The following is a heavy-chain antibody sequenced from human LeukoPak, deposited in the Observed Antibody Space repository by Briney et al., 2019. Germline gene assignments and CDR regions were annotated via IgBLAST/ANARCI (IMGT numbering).Heavy chain of an antibody. CDR1: GYTFTSYY. V-gene: IGHV1-46*01. J-gene: IGHJ6*03. CDR2: INPSGGST. Sequence: ASVKVSCKASGYTFTSYYMHWVRQAPGQGLEWMGIINPSGGSTNYAQKFQGRVTITADESTNTAYMELSSLRSEDTAVYYCARDSRGSTRYYMDVWDKGTTVTISS. D-gene: IGHD1-26*01. CDR3: ARDSRGSTRYYMDV.